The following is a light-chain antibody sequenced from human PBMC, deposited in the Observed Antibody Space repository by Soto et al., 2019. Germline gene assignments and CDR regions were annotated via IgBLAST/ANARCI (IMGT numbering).Light chain of an antibody. Sequence: DIQMTQSLSTLSASVGDRVTITCRASQSISSWLAWYQQKPGKAPKLLIYKASSLESGVPSRFSGSGSGTEFTLTISSLQPDDFATYYCQQYNSPWTFGQGTKVDIK. V-gene: IGKV1-5*03. J-gene: IGKJ1*01. CDR2: KAS. CDR3: QQYNSPWT. CDR1: QSISSW.